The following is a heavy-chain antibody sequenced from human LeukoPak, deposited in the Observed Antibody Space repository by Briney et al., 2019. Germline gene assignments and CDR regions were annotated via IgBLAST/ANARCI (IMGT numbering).Heavy chain of an antibody. CDR1: VDSLSKYY. CDR2: IYARGSS. V-gene: IGHV4-4*07. J-gene: IGHJ6*03. CDR3: ARCLNAYYYDNSGYSPEHYYMDR. D-gene: IGHD3-22*01. Sequence: PSGTLSLTCTGSVDSLSKYYWRWVRQPAGKGLDWIGRIYARGSSNYHATLQSRITMSVATSKNQFSLNLRSVTAADPAVYYCARCLNAYYYDNSGYSPEHYYMDRWGKGTTVIVSS.